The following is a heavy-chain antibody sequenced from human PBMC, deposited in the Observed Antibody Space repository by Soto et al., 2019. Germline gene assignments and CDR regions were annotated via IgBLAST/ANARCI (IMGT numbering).Heavy chain of an antibody. Sequence: QVQLVQSGAEVKKPGSSVKVSCKAPGGTFTSYAISWVRRAPGQGLEWMGGIIPIFGTANYAQKFQGRVTITADESTSTAYMELSSLRSEDTAVYYCATYYYGSGSYSLTLDYWGQGTLVTVSS. V-gene: IGHV1-69*01. CDR2: IIPIFGTA. CDR3: ATYYYGSGSYSLTLDY. J-gene: IGHJ4*02. CDR1: GGTFTSYA. D-gene: IGHD3-10*01.